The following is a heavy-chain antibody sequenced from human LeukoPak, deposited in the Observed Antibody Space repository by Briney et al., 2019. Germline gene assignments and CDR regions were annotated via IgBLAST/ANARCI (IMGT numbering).Heavy chain of an antibody. V-gene: IGHV4-31*03. Sequence: SQTLSLTCTVSGGFISSGDNYWTWIRQHPGKGLEWIVCIYYSGSTYYNPSLKSRVTISADTSKNQFSLKLSSVTAADTAVYHCARGLGWLQLDYFDFWGQGTLVTVSS. J-gene: IGHJ4*02. CDR3: ARGLGWLQLDYFDF. D-gene: IGHD5-24*01. CDR1: GGFISSGDNY. CDR2: IYYSGST.